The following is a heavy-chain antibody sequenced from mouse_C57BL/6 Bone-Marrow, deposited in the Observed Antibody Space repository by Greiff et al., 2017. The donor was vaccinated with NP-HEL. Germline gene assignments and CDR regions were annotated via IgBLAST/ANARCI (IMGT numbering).Heavy chain of an antibody. Sequence: VQLQQSGAELARPGASVKMSCKASGYTFTSYTMHWVKQRPGQGLEWIGYINPSSGYTKYNQKFKDKATLTADKSSSTAYMQLSSLTSEDSAVYYCASHYYGNYWFAYWGQGTLVTVSA. CDR1: GYTFTSYT. J-gene: IGHJ3*01. D-gene: IGHD2-1*01. V-gene: IGHV1-4*01. CDR2: INPSSGYT. CDR3: ASHYYGNYWFAY.